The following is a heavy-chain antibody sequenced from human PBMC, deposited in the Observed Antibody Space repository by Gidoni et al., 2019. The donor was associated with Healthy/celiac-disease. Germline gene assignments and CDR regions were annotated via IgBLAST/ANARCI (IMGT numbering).Heavy chain of an antibody. Sequence: SLKSRVTISVDTSKNQFSLKLSSVTAADTAVYYCARGPMGSGYRNRYDYWGQGTLVTVSS. J-gene: IGHJ4*02. CDR3: ARGPMGSGYRNRYDY. D-gene: IGHD3-22*01. V-gene: IGHV4-34*01.